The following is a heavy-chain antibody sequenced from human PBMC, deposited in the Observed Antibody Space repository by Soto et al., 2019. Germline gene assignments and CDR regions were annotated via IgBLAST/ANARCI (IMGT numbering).Heavy chain of an antibody. CDR2: ISGSGGST. J-gene: IGHJ4*02. D-gene: IGHD3-10*01. CDR3: AKDVAMVRAITSGTIDY. CDR1: GFTFSSYA. Sequence: GGSLRLSCAASGFTFSSYAMSWVRQAPGKGLEWVSAISGSGGSTYYADSVKGRFTISRDNSKNTLYLQMNSLRAEDTAVYYCAKDVAMVRAITSGTIDYWGQGTLVTVSS. V-gene: IGHV3-23*01.